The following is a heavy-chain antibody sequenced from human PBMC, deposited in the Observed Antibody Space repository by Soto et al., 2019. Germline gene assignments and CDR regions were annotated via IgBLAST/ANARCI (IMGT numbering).Heavy chain of an antibody. Sequence: PGGSLRLSCVASGITFGRRAMSWVRQAPGEGLEWVSSITDTGGDTKYADSVRGRFTISRDNSKNTLYLLMSRLRAEDSALYFCARGSEESYPGRRIFDLWGRGTLVTVSS. J-gene: IGHJ4*02. D-gene: IGHD3-10*01. V-gene: IGHV3-23*01. CDR3: ARGSEESYPGRRIFDL. CDR1: GITFGRRA. CDR2: ITDTGGDT.